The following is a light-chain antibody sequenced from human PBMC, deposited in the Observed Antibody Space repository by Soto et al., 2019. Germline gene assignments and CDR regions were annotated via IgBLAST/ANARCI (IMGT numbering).Light chain of an antibody. Sequence: DIQMTQSPSTLSASVGDRVTITCRAGQSISSWLAWYQQKPGKAPKLLIYDASSLESGVPSRFSGSGSGTEFTLTISSLQPDDFATYYCQQYNSYSITFGQGTRLEI. CDR2: DAS. CDR1: QSISSW. J-gene: IGKJ5*01. V-gene: IGKV1-5*01. CDR3: QQYNSYSIT.